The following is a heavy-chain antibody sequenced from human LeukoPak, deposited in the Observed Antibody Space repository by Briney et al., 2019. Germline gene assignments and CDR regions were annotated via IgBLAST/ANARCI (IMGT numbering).Heavy chain of an antibody. V-gene: IGHV1-46*01. Sequence: ASVKVSRKASGYVFTSYYMQWVREAPGQGLEWMVIINPSGGSTSNAQKFQGRVTMTRDTSTSTVYMELSSLRSEDTAVYYCARDESSGYSGDYWGQGTLVTVSS. D-gene: IGHD3-22*01. CDR1: GYVFTSYY. CDR3: ARDESSGYSGDY. CDR2: INPSGGST. J-gene: IGHJ4*02.